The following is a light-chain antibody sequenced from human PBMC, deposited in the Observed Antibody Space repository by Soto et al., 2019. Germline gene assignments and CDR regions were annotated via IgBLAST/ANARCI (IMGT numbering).Light chain of an antibody. CDR3: SSYTSTPTLV. J-gene: IGLJ2*01. CDR2: DVS. Sequence: QSALTQPASVSGSPGQSITISCAGSSSDISSCNCVSWYQQHPGKAPKLMIYDVSRRPSGVSNRFSASKSGNTASLTISGLQAEDEADYYCSSYTSTPTLVFGGGTTLTVL. CDR1: SSDISSCNC. V-gene: IGLV2-14*01.